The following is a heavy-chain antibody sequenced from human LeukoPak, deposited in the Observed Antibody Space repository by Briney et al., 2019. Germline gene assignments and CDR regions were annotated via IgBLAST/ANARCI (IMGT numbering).Heavy chain of an antibody. CDR1: GGTFSSYA. D-gene: IGHD3-9*01. CDR2: IILIFGTA. J-gene: IGHJ3*02. V-gene: IGHV1-69*01. Sequence: SVKVSCKASGGTFSSYAISWVRQAPGQGLEWMGGIILIFGTANYAQKFQGRVTITADESTSTAYMELSSLRSEDTAVYYCASADDTLDAFDIWGQGTMVTVSS. CDR3: ASADDTLDAFDI.